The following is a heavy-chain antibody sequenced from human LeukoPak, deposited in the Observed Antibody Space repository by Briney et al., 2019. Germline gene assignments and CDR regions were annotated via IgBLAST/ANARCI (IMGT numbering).Heavy chain of an antibody. CDR1: GYTFTGYY. Sequence: EASVKVSCKASGYTFTGYYMHWVRQAPGQGLEWMGWINPNSGGTNYAQKFQGRVTMTRDTSTSTAYMELSRLRSDDTAVYYCAREVVSSSWAEVFSVRYYYGMDVWGQGTTVTVSS. D-gene: IGHD6-13*01. CDR2: INPNSGGT. V-gene: IGHV1-2*02. CDR3: AREVVSSSWAEVFSVRYYYGMDV. J-gene: IGHJ6*02.